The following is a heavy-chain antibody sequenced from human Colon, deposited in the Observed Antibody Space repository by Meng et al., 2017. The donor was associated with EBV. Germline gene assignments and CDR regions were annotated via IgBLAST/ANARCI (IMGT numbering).Heavy chain of an antibody. Sequence: QVHLQESGPGLVKPSQTLSLTCVVSGGSISSDNYYWSWIRQPPGKGLEWIGYFYNGGNSHINPSLESRGSISVDTSKDQFSLKLNSVAAADTAVYYCARLREWLVDDWGQGTLGTVAS. V-gene: IGHV4-30-4*01. CDR2: FYNGGNS. CDR3: ARLREWLVDD. J-gene: IGHJ4*02. CDR1: GGSISSDNYY. D-gene: IGHD6-19*01.